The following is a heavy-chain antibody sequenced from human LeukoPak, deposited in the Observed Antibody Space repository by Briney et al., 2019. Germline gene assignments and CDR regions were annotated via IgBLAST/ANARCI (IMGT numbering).Heavy chain of an antibody. D-gene: IGHD6-19*01. V-gene: IGHV4-4*07. CDR2: IYTRGTT. CDR1: GGSISSHY. CDR3: ARGGSGWYQEYYYYYMDV. Sequence: SETLSLTCTVSGGSISSHYWSWLRQPAGKGLEWIGRIYTRGTTNYNPSLKRRVTMSIDKSKKQFSLKLTSVTAADTAVYYCARGGSGWYQEYYYYYMDVWGKGTTVTVSS. J-gene: IGHJ6*03.